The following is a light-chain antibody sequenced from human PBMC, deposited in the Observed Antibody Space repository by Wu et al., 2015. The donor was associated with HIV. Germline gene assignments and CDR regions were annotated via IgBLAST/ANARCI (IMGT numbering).Light chain of an antibody. CDR3: QQSYT. V-gene: IGKV1-9*01. Sequence: DIQVTQSPSSLSASTGDRVTVTCRASQGISNSLVWYQQKPGKAPKLLIYDASTLHSGVPSRFSGSRSGTEFTLTISSLQPEDFALYYCQQSYTFGQGTKLEIK. J-gene: IGKJ2*01. CDR1: QGISNS. CDR2: DAS.